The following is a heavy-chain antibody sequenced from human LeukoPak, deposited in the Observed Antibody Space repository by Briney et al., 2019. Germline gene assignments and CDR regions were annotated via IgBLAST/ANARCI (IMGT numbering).Heavy chain of an antibody. J-gene: IGHJ4*02. V-gene: IGHV3-21*05. D-gene: IGHD1-26*01. Sequence: GGSLRLSCAASGFTFSSYSMNWVRQAPGKGLEWVSYISSSSSYIYYADSVKGRFTISRDNAKNSLYLQMNSLRAEDTAVYYCASGGATPLFDYWGQGTLVTVSS. CDR2: ISSSSSYI. CDR1: GFTFSSYS. CDR3: ASGGATPLFDY.